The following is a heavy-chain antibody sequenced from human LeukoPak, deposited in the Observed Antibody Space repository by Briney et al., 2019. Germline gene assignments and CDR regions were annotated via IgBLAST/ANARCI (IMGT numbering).Heavy chain of an antibody. Sequence: HPGGSLRLSCAASGFTFSSYAMSWVRPAPGKGLEWVSAISGSGGSTYYADSVKGRFTISRDNSKNTLYLQMNSLRAEDTAVYYCAKETSDSSGYYYGSWFDPWGQGTLVTVSS. CDR2: ISGSGGST. J-gene: IGHJ5*02. CDR1: GFTFSSYA. CDR3: AKETSDSSGYYYGSWFDP. D-gene: IGHD3-22*01. V-gene: IGHV3-23*01.